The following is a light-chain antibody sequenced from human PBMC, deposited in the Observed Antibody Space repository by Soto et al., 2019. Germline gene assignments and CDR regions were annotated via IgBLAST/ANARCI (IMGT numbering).Light chain of an antibody. CDR2: EVS. V-gene: IGLV2-14*01. J-gene: IGLJ2*01. CDR1: SSDVGGYNY. Sequence: QSALTQPASVSGSPGQSITISCTGTSSDVGGYNYVSWYQQHPGKAPKLMIYEVSNRPSGVSNRFSGSKSGNTASLTISGRQPDDEDDYYCSSYTSSSTRVVFGGGTKLTVL. CDR3: SSYTSSSTRVV.